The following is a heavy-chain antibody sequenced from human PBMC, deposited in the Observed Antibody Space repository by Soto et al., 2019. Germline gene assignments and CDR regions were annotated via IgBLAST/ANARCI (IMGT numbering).Heavy chain of an antibody. Sequence: GESLKISCKGSGYSFTSYWIGWVRQMPGKGLEWMGIIYPGDSDTRYSPSFQGQVTISADKSISTAYLQWSSLKASDTAIYYCARLVVLAAKYFGKDVWGQGTTVTVSS. CDR1: GYSFTSYW. D-gene: IGHD2-15*01. J-gene: IGHJ6*02. CDR3: ARLVVLAAKYFGKDV. V-gene: IGHV5-51*01. CDR2: IYPGDSDT.